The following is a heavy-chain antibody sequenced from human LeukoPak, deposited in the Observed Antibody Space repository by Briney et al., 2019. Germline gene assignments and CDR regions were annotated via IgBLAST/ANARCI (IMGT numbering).Heavy chain of an antibody. Sequence: GGSLRLSCAASGFTFCSYWMSWVRQAPGKGLEWVANIKQDGSEKYYVDSVKGRFTVSRDYSKNTLYLQMNSLRVDDTAVYYCARDSSGPAFWGQGTLVTVSS. V-gene: IGHV3-7*03. CDR3: ARDSSGPAF. D-gene: IGHD6-19*01. J-gene: IGHJ4*02. CDR1: GFTFCSYW. CDR2: IKQDGSEK.